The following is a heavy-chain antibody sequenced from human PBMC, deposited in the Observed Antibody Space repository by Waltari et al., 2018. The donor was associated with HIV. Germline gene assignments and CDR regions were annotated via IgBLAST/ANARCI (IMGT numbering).Heavy chain of an antibody. CDR1: GETFSSNT. V-gene: IGHV1-69*08. Sequence: QVQLVQSGAEVKKPESSVKVSCKASGETFSSNTNSWVRQTHGQGLEWMGRIIPILGIANYAQKFQGRVTITADKSTSTAYMELSSLRSEDTAVYYCARENYYDSSGPLLDYWGQGTLVTVSS. D-gene: IGHD3-22*01. J-gene: IGHJ4*02. CDR3: ARENYYDSSGPLLDY. CDR2: IIPILGIA.